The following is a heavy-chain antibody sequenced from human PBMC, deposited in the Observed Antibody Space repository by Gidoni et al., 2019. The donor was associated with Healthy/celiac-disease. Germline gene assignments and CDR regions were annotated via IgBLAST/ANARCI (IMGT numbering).Heavy chain of an antibody. V-gene: IGHV3-23*01. CDR3: AKLRGIAARPPEDY. D-gene: IGHD6-6*01. J-gene: IGHJ4*02. CDR2: ISGSGGST. CDR1: GFNISSYA. Sequence: EVQLLESGGSLVQPGVSLRLSCAASGFNISSYAMSWVRQAPGKGLVWVSAISGSGGSTYCADAVKGRFTISRDNSKNTLYLQMNSLRAEDTAVYYCAKLRGIAARPPEDYWGQGTLVTVSS.